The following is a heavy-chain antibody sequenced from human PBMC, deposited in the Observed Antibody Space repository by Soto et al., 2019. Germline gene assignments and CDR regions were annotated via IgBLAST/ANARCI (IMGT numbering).Heavy chain of an antibody. CDR3: ARDLGSWPPYYYYGMDV. CDR2: IWYDGSNK. D-gene: IGHD6-13*01. CDR1: GFTFSSYG. V-gene: IGHV3-33*01. Sequence: GGSLRLSCAASGFTFSSYGMHWVRQAPGKGLEWVAVIWYDGSNKYYADSVKGRFTISRDNSKNTLYLQMNSLRAEDTAVYYCARDLGSWPPYYYYGMDVWGQGTTVTVSS. J-gene: IGHJ6*02.